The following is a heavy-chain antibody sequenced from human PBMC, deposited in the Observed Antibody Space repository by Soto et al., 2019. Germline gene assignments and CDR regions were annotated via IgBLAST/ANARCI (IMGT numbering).Heavy chain of an antibody. Sequence: GGSLRLSCAASGFTFSSYAMSWVRQAPGKGLEWVSAISGSGGSTYYADSVKGRFTISRDNSKNTLNLQMNSLRAEDMAVYYCAKHYCSSTSCYAGAYYYYYMDVWGKGTTVTVSS. D-gene: IGHD2-2*01. J-gene: IGHJ6*03. CDR1: GFTFSSYA. V-gene: IGHV3-23*01. CDR3: AKHYCSSTSCYAGAYYYYYMDV. CDR2: ISGSGGST.